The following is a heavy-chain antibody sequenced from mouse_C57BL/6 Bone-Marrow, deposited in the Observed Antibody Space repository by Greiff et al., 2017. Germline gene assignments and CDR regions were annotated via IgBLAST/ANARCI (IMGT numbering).Heavy chain of an antibody. CDR1: GYTFTTYP. D-gene: IGHD5-1*01. CDR2: FHPYNDDT. CDR3: ARSSTFFYYFDY. J-gene: IGHJ2*01. V-gene: IGHV1-47*01. Sequence: QVKLKESGAELVKPGASVKMSCKASGYTFTTYPIEWMKQNHGKSLEWIGNFHPYNDDTKYNEKFKGKATLTVEKSSNTVYLELSRLTSDDSAVYYCARSSTFFYYFDYWGQGTTLTVSS.